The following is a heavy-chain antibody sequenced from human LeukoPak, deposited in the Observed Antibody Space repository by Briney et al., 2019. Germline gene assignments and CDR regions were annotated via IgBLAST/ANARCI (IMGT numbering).Heavy chain of an antibody. CDR2: ISGSGGST. J-gene: IGHJ3*02. CDR1: GSTFSSYA. D-gene: IGHD3-22*01. CDR3: AKRRDYDSSGYYEHWLDAFDI. Sequence: GGSLRLSCAASGSTFSSYAMSWVRQAPGKGLEWVSAISGSGGSTYYADSVKGRFTISRDNSKNTLYLQMNSLRAEDTAVYYCAKRRDYDSSGYYEHWLDAFDIWGQGTMLTVSS. V-gene: IGHV3-23*01.